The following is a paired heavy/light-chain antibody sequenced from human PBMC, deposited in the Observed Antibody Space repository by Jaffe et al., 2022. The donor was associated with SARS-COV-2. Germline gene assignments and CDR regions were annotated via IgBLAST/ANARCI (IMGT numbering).Heavy chain of an antibody. CDR2: LTSSSNYI. CDR3: ARIDAPITVITSNYYYPMDV. CDR1: AFSFSRYS. D-gene: IGHD4-17*01. J-gene: IGHJ6*02. Sequence: DVHLVESGGGLVKPGGSLRLSCVGSAFSFSRYSMSWVRQAPGKGLEWVSSLTSSSNYISYANSVKGRFTISRDNAQNSLYLQMNSLRAEDTAVYYCARIDAPITVITSNYYYPMDVWGQGTTVTVSS. V-gene: IGHV3-21*01.
Light chain of an antibody. CDR2: DDS. Sequence: SYVLTQPPSVSVAPGPTARITCEGDNIGSKSVHWYQQKPGQAPVLVVFDDSDRPSGIPERFSGSNSGNTATLTISGVEAGDEADYYCQVWDSDSDHVVFGGGTKLTVL. J-gene: IGLJ2*01. CDR1: NIGSKS. CDR3: QVWDSDSDHVV. V-gene: IGLV3-21*02.